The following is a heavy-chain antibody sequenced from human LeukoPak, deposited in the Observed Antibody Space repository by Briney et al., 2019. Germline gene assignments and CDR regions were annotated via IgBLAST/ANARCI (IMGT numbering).Heavy chain of an antibody. CDR2: MSYDGGDK. V-gene: IGHV3-30-3*01. Sequence: GRSLRLSCAASGFTFNNYAMHWVRQAPGKGLEWVAVMSYDGGDKYHADSVKDRFTISRDNSKSTLYLQMNSLRAEDTAVYYCARDGVAAAGNFNFDYWGQGTLVTVSS. CDR3: ARDGVAAAGNFNFDY. CDR1: GFTFNNYA. D-gene: IGHD6-13*01. J-gene: IGHJ4*02.